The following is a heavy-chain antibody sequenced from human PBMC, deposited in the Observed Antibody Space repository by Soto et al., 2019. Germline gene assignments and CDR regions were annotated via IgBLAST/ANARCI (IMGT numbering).Heavy chain of an antibody. Sequence: SETLSLTCTVSGCSISSSSYYWGWIRQPPGKGLEWIGSIYYSGSTYYNPSLKSRVTISVDTSKNQFSLKLSSVTAADTAVYYCARGVLDFYYYDSSGYFFDYWGQGTLVTVSS. CDR1: GCSISSSSYY. CDR3: ARGVLDFYYYDSSGYFFDY. V-gene: IGHV4-39*07. J-gene: IGHJ4*02. CDR2: IYYSGST. D-gene: IGHD3-22*01.